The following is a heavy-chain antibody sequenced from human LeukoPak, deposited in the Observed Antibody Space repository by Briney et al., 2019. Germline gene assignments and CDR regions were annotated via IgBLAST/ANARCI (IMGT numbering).Heavy chain of an antibody. Sequence: SETLSLTCAVYGGSFSGYYWSWIRQPPGKGLEWIGEINHSGSTNYNPSLKSRVTISVDTSKNQFSLELTSVTAADTAVYYCAREGGPFRPLDYSGQGTLVTVSS. CDR2: INHSGST. CDR1: GGSFSGYY. V-gene: IGHV4-34*01. D-gene: IGHD2/OR15-2a*01. CDR3: AREGGPFRPLDY. J-gene: IGHJ4*02.